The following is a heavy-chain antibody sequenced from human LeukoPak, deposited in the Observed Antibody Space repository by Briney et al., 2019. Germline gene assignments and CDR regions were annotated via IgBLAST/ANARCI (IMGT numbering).Heavy chain of an antibody. CDR2: IYYTGST. J-gene: IGHJ4*02. D-gene: IGHD3-22*01. CDR3: ARVVRDGSGYNYYFDY. CDR1: GGSISRIIYY. Sequence: SETLSLTCTVSGGSISRIIYYWGWIRQPPGKGLEWIGSIYYTGSTYYTPSLRSRVTISVDTSKNQFSLKLCAVTAADTAVYYCARVVRDGSGYNYYFDYWGQGTLVTVSS. V-gene: IGHV4-39*01.